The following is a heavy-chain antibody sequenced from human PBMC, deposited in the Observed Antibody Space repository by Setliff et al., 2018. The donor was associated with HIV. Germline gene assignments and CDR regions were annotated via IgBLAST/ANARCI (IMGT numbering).Heavy chain of an antibody. Sequence: PSETLSLTCTVSGGSISGTSHYWTWIRQPAEKGLEWLGRIFTSGSASYNPSLESRVTFSVDTSENQFALKLTSVTAADTAVYYCARAFYGISAGYYYFDVWGQGALVTVSS. J-gene: IGHJ4*02. CDR3: ARAFYGISAGYYYFDV. V-gene: IGHV4-61*02. D-gene: IGHD3-9*01. CDR2: IFTSGSA. CDR1: GGSISGTSHY.